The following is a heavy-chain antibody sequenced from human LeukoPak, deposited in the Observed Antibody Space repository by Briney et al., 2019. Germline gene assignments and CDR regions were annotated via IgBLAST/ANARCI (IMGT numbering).Heavy chain of an antibody. CDR2: IKSKTDDGTT. V-gene: IGHV3-15*07. D-gene: IGHD5-12*01. CDR3: TTGRGYSGYDPIDY. J-gene: IGHJ4*02. Sequence: GSLRLSCAASGFTFSNAWMNWVRQAPGKGLEWVGRIKSKTDDGTTDYAAPVKGRFTISRDDSKNTLYLQMNSLKTEDTAVYYCTTGRGYSGYDPIDYWGQGTLVTVSS. CDR1: GFTFSNAW.